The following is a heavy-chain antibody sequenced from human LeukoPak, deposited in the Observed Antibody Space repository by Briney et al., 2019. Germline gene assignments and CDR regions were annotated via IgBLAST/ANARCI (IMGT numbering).Heavy chain of an antibody. CDR3: ARAYYYGSGRVLAFDI. Sequence: ASVKVSCKASGYTFTSYAMHWVRQAPGQRLEWMGWINAGNGNTKYSQEFQGRVTITRDTSASTAYMELSSLRSDDTAVYYCARAYYYGSGRVLAFDIWGQGTMVTVSS. CDR2: INAGNGNT. CDR1: GYTFTSYA. J-gene: IGHJ3*02. D-gene: IGHD3-10*01. V-gene: IGHV1-3*01.